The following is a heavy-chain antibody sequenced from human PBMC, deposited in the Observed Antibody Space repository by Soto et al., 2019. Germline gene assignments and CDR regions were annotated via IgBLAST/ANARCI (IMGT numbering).Heavy chain of an antibody. V-gene: IGHV5-51*01. CDR1: GYSFTDYW. J-gene: IGHJ4*02. CDR2: IYPGDSDT. CDR3: ARDMNGNIHPQYFDQ. D-gene: IGHD1-26*01. Sequence: GESLKISCRGSGYSFTDYWIGWVRHMPGKGLEWMGIIYPGDSDTRYSPSFQGQVAISADNSISTAYLHWTSLRASDTAMYYCARDMNGNIHPQYFDQWGQGTRVTVSS.